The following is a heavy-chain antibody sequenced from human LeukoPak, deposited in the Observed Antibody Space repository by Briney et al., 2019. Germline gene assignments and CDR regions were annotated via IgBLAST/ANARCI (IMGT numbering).Heavy chain of an antibody. CDR2: TYYRSKWYH. V-gene: IGHV6-1*01. J-gene: IGHJ4*02. CDR3: AGGDFLDFDY. CDR1: GDSVSNNSAA. Sequence: SQTLSLTCAISGDSVSNNSAAWNWIRQFPSRGLEWLGRTYYRSKWYHDYGVSVKSRITINPDTSKNQFSLQLNSVTPEDTAVYYCAGGDFLDFDYWGQGTLVTVSS. D-gene: IGHD3-3*01.